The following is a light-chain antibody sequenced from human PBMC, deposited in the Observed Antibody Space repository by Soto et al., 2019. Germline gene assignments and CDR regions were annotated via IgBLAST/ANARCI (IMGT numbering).Light chain of an antibody. CDR3: QQFNNYPHQIT. J-gene: IGKJ5*01. V-gene: IGKV1D-13*01. Sequence: AIQLTQSTSSLSASVGDRVTITCRASQGISSALAWYQQKPGKAPKLLIYDASSLESGVPSRFSGSGSGTDFTLTISSLQPEDFATYYCQQFNNYPHQITFGQGTRLEIK. CDR2: DAS. CDR1: QGISSA.